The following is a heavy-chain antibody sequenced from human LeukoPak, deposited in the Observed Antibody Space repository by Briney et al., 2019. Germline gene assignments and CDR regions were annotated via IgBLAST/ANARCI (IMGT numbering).Heavy chain of an antibody. J-gene: IGHJ3*01. CDR2: IIPMFGTA. Sequence: ASVKVSCKASGYTFTGYYINWVRQAPGQGLEWMGGIIPMFGTADHAQKFQGRVTITADESTSTAYMEMSSLRSEDTAVYYCARGLTTHADVFDVWGQGTMVTVSS. V-gene: IGHV1-69*13. D-gene: IGHD4-17*01. CDR3: ARGLTTHADVFDV. CDR1: GYTFTGYY.